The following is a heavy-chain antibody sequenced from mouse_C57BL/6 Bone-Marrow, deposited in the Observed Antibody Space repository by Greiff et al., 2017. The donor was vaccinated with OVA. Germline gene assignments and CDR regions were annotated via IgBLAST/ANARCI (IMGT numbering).Heavy chain of an antibody. CDR2: IYPGNSDT. D-gene: IGHD2-3*01. V-gene: IGHV1-5*01. J-gene: IGHJ2*01. CDR1: GYTFTSYW. CDR3: TRYEAGLYFDY. Sequence: VQLQQSGTVLARPGASVKMSCKTSGYTFTSYWMHWVKQRPGQGLEWIGAIYPGNSDTSYNQKFKGKAKLTAVTSASTAYMELISLTNEDSAVYYCTRYEAGLYFDYWGQGTTLTVSS.